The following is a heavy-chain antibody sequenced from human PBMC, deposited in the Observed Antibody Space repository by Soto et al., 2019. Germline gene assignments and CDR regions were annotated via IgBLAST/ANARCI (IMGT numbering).Heavy chain of an antibody. D-gene: IGHD4-17*01. CDR2: LSGGGSNT. CDR3: ARWDGYGDV. J-gene: IGHJ4*02. CDR1: GFSFSTYS. Sequence: GGSLRLSCAASGFSFSTYSMAWVRQTPGKGLAWVPGLSGGGSNTFYADSVQGRFTISVDNSKNTVYLQMNSLRVEDTAVYYCARWDGYGDVWGQGTLVTVSS. V-gene: IGHV3-23*01.